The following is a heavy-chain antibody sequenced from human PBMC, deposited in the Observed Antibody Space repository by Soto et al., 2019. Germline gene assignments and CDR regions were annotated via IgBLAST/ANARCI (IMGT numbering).Heavy chain of an antibody. CDR3: ARDGISRADYFDY. D-gene: IGHD1-26*01. CDR1: GGSVSSISVA. CDR2: TYYRSKWYY. Sequence: SQSLSLTGAISGGSVSSISVAWDWIRQYPSRGLEWLGRTYYRSKWYYEYPVSVKSRITINPDTSKNQFSLQLNSVTPDDTAVYYCARDGISRADYFDYWGQGTLVTVSS. V-gene: IGHV6-1*01. J-gene: IGHJ4*02.